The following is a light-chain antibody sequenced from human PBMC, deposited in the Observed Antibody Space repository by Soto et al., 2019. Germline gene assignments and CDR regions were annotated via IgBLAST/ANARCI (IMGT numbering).Light chain of an antibody. CDR3: QHYNGYPVT. Sequence: DIQMTQSPSTLSASVGDTVTVTCRASQTLSNWLAWYQQKPGKAPKLLIYDASILQRGVPSRFSGSGSGTEFTLTITSLQPDDFATYYCQHYNGYPVTFGQGTKVEIK. CDR1: QTLSNW. J-gene: IGKJ1*01. CDR2: DAS. V-gene: IGKV1-5*01.